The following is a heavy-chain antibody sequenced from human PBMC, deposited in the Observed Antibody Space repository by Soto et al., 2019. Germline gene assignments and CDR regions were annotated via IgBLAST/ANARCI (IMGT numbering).Heavy chain of an antibody. CDR1: GFNFAAYT. J-gene: IGHJ4*02. V-gene: IGHV3-49*04. CDR2: IRRVAYGGTT. Sequence: PGGSLRLSCSASGFNFAAYTMSWVRLTPGKGLEWVGFIRRVAYGGTTDYAASVKGRFTISRDDSRKIVYLQMSRLKIEDTAVYYCSRSLAIDFDSWVQGTLVTVSS. CDR3: SRSLAIDFDS.